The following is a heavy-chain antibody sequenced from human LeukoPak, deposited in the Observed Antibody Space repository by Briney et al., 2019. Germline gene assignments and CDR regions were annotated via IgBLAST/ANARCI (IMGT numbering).Heavy chain of an antibody. CDR3: ARVGHSSSWALIRYYYYMDV. D-gene: IGHD6-13*01. J-gene: IGHJ6*03. V-gene: IGHV3-48*03. Sequence: GGSLRLSCAASGFTFSSYEMNWVRQAPGKGLEWVSYISSSGSTIYYADSVKGRFTISRDNAKNSLYLQMNSLRAEDTAVYYCARVGHSSSWALIRYYYYMDVWGKGTTVTISS. CDR2: ISSSGSTI. CDR1: GFTFSSYE.